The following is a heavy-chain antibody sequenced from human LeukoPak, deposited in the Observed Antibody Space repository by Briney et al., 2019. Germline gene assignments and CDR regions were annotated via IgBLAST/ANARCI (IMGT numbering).Heavy chain of an antibody. CDR2: IYTSGST. J-gene: IGHJ3*02. D-gene: IGHD6-6*01. CDR3: ARDRGASSSHAFDI. V-gene: IGHV4-61*02. CDR1: GGSISSGSYY. Sequence: SQTLSLTCTVSGGSISSGSYYWSWIRQPAGKGLEWIGRIYTSGSTNYNPSLKSRVTISVDTSKNQFSLKLSSVTAADTAVYYCARDRGASSSHAFDIWGQGTMVTVSS.